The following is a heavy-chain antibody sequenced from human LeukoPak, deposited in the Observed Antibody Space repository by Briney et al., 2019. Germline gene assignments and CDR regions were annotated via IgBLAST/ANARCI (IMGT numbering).Heavy chain of an antibody. CDR2: ISKSGTP. CDR3: ARDLGAGGYDS. V-gene: IGHV4-59*11. J-gene: IGHJ4*02. D-gene: IGHD3-10*01. CDR1: GRSISRHY. Sequence: SETLALTCTVSGRSISRHYWSWIRQPPGKGLEWIGYISKSGTPTYNPSLQSRVTISGDTSKNLFSLKLTSVTAADTAVYYCARDLGAGGYDSWGQGTLVAVSS.